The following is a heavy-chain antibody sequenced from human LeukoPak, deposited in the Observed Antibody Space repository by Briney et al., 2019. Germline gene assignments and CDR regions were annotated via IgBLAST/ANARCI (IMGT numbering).Heavy chain of an antibody. CDR1: GFSFSFYA. CDR3: AKTPKRWLQLTFDY. J-gene: IGHJ4*02. D-gene: IGHD5-24*01. CDR2: ISGSGGST. V-gene: IGHV3-23*01. Sequence: GGSLRLSCAASGFSFSFYAMSWVRQAPGKGLEWVSVISGSGGSTYYADSVKGRFTISRDNSKNTLYLQMNSLRAEDTAVYYCAKTPKRWLQLTFDYWGQGTLVTVSS.